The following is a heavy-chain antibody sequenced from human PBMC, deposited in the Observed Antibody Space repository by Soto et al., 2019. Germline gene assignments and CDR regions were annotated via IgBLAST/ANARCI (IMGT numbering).Heavy chain of an antibody. D-gene: IGHD3-22*01. Sequence: QLHLVQSGAEVKKPGASVKVSCKASGYAFSSYGISWVRQAPGQGLEWIGWISTYRSDTNSAPRLQGRITMTTDTSTSTAYMELRSLTSDDTAVYYCASTKYDSSAYYYWYLGLWGRGTLVTVSS. J-gene: IGHJ2*01. CDR3: ASTKYDSSAYYYWYLGL. V-gene: IGHV1-18*04. CDR2: ISTYRSDT. CDR1: GYAFSSYG.